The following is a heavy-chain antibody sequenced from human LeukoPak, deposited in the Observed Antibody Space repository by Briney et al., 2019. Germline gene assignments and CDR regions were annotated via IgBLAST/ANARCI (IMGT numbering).Heavy chain of an antibody. CDR3: ARDDSYGYGFDP. V-gene: IGHV1-69*04. D-gene: IGHD5-18*01. J-gene: IGHJ5*02. CDR2: IIPILGIA. Sequence: GASVKVSCKAYGGTFSSYAISWVRQAPGQGLEWMGRIIPILGIANYAQKFQGRVTITADKSTSTAYMELSSLRSEDTAVYYCARDDSYGYGFDPWGQGTLVTVSS. CDR1: GGTFSSYA.